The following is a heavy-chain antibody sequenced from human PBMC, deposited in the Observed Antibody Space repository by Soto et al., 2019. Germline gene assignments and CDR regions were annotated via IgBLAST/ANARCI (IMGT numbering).Heavy chain of an antibody. J-gene: IGHJ5*02. CDR1: GFTFNHYT. CDR3: ARDHPGGYCSSTSCYATGWFDP. CDR2: INWDGGST. D-gene: IGHD2-2*01. V-gene: IGHV3-43*01. Sequence: EVQLVESGGVVVQPGGSLRLSCAASGFTFNHYTMHWVRQAPGKGLEWVSFINWDGGSTYYADSVKGRFTISRDNSKNFLYLQMNSLRAEDTAVYYCARDHPGGYCSSTSCYATGWFDPWGQGTLVTVSS.